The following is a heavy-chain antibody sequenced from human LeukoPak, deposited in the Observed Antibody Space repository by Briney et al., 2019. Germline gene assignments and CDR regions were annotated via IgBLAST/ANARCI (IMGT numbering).Heavy chain of an antibody. V-gene: IGHV1-18*01. Sequence: ASVKVSCKASGYTFTSYGISWVRQAPGQGLEWMGWISAYNGNTNYAQKLQGRVTITADKSTSTAYMELSSLRSEDTAVYYCARWGLGYCSGGSCYKSGNWFDPWGQGTLVTVSS. CDR2: ISAYNGNT. CDR1: GYTFTSYG. D-gene: IGHD2-15*01. CDR3: ARWGLGYCSGGSCYKSGNWFDP. J-gene: IGHJ5*02.